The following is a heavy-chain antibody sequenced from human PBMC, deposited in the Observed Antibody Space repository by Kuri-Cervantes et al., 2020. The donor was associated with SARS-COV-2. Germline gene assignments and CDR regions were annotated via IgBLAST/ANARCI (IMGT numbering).Heavy chain of an antibody. Sequence: GSLRLSCAVYGGSFNNYYWSWVRQSPGKGLEWIGEINHNGNTNYNPSLKSRLTISVDTSKNQFSLKLSSVTAADTAVYYCAGFYYYDSSGFVANYYYMDVWGKGTTVTVSS. CDR1: GGSFNNYY. CDR3: AGFYYYDSSGFVANYYYMDV. V-gene: IGHV4-34*01. CDR2: INHNGNT. D-gene: IGHD3-22*01. J-gene: IGHJ6*03.